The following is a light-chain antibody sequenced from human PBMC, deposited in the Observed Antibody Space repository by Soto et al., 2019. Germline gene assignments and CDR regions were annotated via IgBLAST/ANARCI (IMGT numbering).Light chain of an antibody. CDR1: SSDVGGYKY. CDR3: SSNAGSSNLV. Sequence: QSVLTQPPSASGSPGQSVTISCTGTSSDVGGYKYVSWYQQHPGKAPKLMIYEVSKRPSGVPDRFSGSKSGNTASLTVSGVQAEDEADYYCSSNAGSSNLVFGGGTKVTVL. J-gene: IGLJ3*02. V-gene: IGLV2-8*01. CDR2: EVS.